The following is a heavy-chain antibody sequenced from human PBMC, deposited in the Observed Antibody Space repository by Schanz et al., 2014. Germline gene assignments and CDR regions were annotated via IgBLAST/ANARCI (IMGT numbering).Heavy chain of an antibody. D-gene: IGHD3-22*01. J-gene: IGHJ4*02. V-gene: IGHV3-30*02. Sequence: QVQLVESGGGVVQPGGSLRLSCAASGFTFSSSGMHWVRQAPGKGLEWVAFIRYDGSSKYYADSVKGRFTISRDNSKNTLYLQMSSLRAEDTAVYYCAKVWGSDYFYPFDYWGQGTLVTVSS. CDR2: IRYDGSSK. CDR1: GFTFSSSG. CDR3: AKVWGSDYFYPFDY.